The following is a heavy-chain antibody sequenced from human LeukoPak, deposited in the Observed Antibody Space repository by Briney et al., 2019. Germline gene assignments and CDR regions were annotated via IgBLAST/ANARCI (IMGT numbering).Heavy chain of an antibody. D-gene: IGHD3-10*01. V-gene: IGHV1-18*01. J-gene: IGHJ4*02. Sequence: GASVKVSCKASGYTFTSYGISWVRQAPGQGLEWMGWISAYNGNTNYAQKLQGRVTMTTDTSTSTAYMELRSLRSDDTAVYYCARGRSMVRGGYYFDYWGQGTLVTVSS. CDR1: GYTFTSYG. CDR2: ISAYNGNT. CDR3: ARGRSMVRGGYYFDY.